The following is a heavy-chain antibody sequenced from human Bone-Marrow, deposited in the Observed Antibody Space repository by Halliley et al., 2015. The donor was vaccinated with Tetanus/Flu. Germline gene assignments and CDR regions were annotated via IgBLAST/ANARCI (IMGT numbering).Heavy chain of an antibody. Sequence: LRLSCAVSGYAISSAYCWGWVRQPPGKGLEWIASIYRSGNTYYNPSLKSRVTMSVDTSKNQFSLRLSSVTAADTAVYYCVRVYGDYMFDYWGQGTQVTVSS. CDR1: GYAISSAYC. V-gene: IGHV4-38-2*01. CDR2: IYRSGNT. CDR3: VRVYGDYMFDY. J-gene: IGHJ4*02. D-gene: IGHD4-17*01.